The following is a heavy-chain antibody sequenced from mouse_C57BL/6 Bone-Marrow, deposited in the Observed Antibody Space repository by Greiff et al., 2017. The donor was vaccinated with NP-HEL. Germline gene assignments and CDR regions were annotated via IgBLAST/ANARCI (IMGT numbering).Heavy chain of an antibody. CDR1: GYTFTDYE. CDR2: IDPETGGT. V-gene: IGHV1-15*01. D-gene: IGHD2-3*01. Sequence: QVHVKQSGAELVRPGASVTLSCKASGYTFTDYEMHWVKQTPVHGLDWIGAIDPETGGTAYNQKFKGKAILTADKSSSTAYMELRSLTSEDSAVYYCTRGSKGVYDLPYYYAMDYWGQGTSVTVSS. CDR3: TRGSKGVYDLPYYYAMDY. J-gene: IGHJ4*01.